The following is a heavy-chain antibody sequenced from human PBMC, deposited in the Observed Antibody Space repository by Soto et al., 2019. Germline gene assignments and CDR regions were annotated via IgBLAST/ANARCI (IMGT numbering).Heavy chain of an antibody. CDR3: EGIWFGELAFNY. V-gene: IGHV4-38-2*02. Sequence: SETLSLTCSVSGYSISSGYYWGWVRQAPGKGLEWLGSVYHNGIMFHNPSFQSRVTISVDTSKNQFSLNLRSVTAADTAVYYCEGIWFGELAFNYWGHGILVTVSS. J-gene: IGHJ4*01. CDR1: GYSISSGYY. D-gene: IGHD3-10*01. CDR2: VYHNGIM.